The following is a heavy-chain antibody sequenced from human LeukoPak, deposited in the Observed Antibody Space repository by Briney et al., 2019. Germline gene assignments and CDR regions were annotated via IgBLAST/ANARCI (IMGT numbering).Heavy chain of an antibody. CDR2: IYHSGST. CDR3: ARVELELQWFDP. J-gene: IGHJ5*02. CDR1: GYSISSGYY. V-gene: IGHV4-38-2*02. D-gene: IGHD1-7*01. Sequence: PSETLSLTCTVSGYSISSGYYWGWIRQPPGKGLDWMGSIYHSGSTYYNPSLKSRVTISVDTSKNQFSLKLSSVTAADTAVYYCARVELELQWFDPWGQGTLVTVSS.